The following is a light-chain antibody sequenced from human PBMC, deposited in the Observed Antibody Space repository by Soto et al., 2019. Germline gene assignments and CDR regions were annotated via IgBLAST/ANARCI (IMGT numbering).Light chain of an antibody. V-gene: IGKV3-15*01. CDR3: QQYNNWPWT. CDR1: QSVRHN. Sequence: EIVMTQSPATLSVSPGERATLSCRASQSVRHNLAWYQQKPGQAPRLLIYGASTRATDIPARFSGSGSGTEFTLTISSLQSEDFAVYYCQQYNNWPWTFGQGTKVEIK. CDR2: GAS. J-gene: IGKJ1*01.